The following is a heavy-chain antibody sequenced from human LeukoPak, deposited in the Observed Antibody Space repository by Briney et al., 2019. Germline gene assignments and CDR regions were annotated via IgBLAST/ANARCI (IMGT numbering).Heavy chain of an antibody. CDR2: INPNSGGT. J-gene: IGHJ4*02. D-gene: IGHD3-22*01. Sequence: GASVKVSCKASGYTFTSYGISWVRQAPGQGLEWMGWINPNSGGTNYAQKFQGRVTMTRDTSISTAYMELSRLRSDDTAVYYCARDLVFRYDSSAWGQGTLVTVSS. CDR1: GYTFTSYG. V-gene: IGHV1-2*02. CDR3: ARDLVFRYDSSA.